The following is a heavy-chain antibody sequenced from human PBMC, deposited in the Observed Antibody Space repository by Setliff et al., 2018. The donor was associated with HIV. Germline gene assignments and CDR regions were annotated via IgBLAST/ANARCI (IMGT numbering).Heavy chain of an antibody. CDR2: IYHTANT. CDR3: ARCAIVLVPAYFDP. V-gene: IGHV4-39*07. J-gene: IGHJ5*02. CDR1: GGSISSSTYY. D-gene: IGHD2-2*01. Sequence: SETLSLTCSVSGGSISSSTYYWGWIRQPPGQGLEWIGSIYHTANTHYSPSLETRVTISVDTSKNQFSLKLSSVTAADTAVYYCARCAIVLVPAYFDPWGQGTLVTVSS.